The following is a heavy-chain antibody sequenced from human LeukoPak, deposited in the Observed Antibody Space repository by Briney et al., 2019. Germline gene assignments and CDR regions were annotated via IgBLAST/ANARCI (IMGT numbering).Heavy chain of an antibody. D-gene: IGHD2-2*01. V-gene: IGHV3-23*01. CDR3: ATRTLYCSTSRCYLDY. J-gene: IGHJ4*02. Sequence: GGSLRLSCAASGFTFSNYAMSWVRQAPGKGLEWVSSISGSGAGTYYADSVKGRFTISRDNSKNTLYLQMSSLRAADTAVYYCATRTLYCSTSRCYLDYRGRGTLVTVSS. CDR2: ISGSGAGT. CDR1: GFTFSNYA.